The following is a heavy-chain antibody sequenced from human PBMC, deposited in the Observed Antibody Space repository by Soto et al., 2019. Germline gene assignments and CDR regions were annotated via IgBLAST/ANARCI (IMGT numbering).Heavy chain of an antibody. Sequence: PGGSLRLACAASGFTFSSYGMHWVRQAPGKGLEWVAVIWYDGSNKYYADSVKGRFTISRDNSKNTLYLQMNSLRAEDTAVYYCARDGSGGDCYLDYWGQGTLVTVSS. CDR3: ARDGSGGDCYLDY. CDR2: IWYDGSNK. J-gene: IGHJ4*02. V-gene: IGHV3-33*01. D-gene: IGHD2-21*02. CDR1: GFTFSSYG.